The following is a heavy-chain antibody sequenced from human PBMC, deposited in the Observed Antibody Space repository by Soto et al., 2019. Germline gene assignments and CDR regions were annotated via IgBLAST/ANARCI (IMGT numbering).Heavy chain of an antibody. CDR3: AREGRSGWFDY. Sequence: AAVRVSCKASGYTFTSYGISWVRQAPGQGLEWMGWISAYNGNTNYAQKLQGRVTMTTDTPTSTAYMELRSLRSDDTAVYYCAREGRSGWFDYWGQGTLVTVSS. CDR2: ISAYNGNT. CDR1: GYTFTSYG. D-gene: IGHD6-19*01. J-gene: IGHJ4*02. V-gene: IGHV1-18*01.